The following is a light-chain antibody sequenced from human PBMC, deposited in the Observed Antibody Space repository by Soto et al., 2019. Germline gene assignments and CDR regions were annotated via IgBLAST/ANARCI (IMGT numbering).Light chain of an antibody. V-gene: IGKV1-9*01. CDR3: QQLNSYPDT. CDR1: QGISSY. J-gene: IGKJ5*01. CDR2: AAS. Sequence: IRMTQSQSSLSASTGDRVTITCRASQGISSYLAWYQQKPGKAPKLLIYAASTLQSGVPSRFSGSGSGTEFTLTISSLQPEDFATYYCQQLNSYPDTFGQGTRLEIK.